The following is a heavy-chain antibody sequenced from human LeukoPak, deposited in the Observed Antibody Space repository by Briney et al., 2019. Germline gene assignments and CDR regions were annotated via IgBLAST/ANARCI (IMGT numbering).Heavy chain of an antibody. CDR1: GFTFSDYY. V-gene: IGHV3-11*06. J-gene: IGHJ6*04. CDR3: ARDGDRIAVAGQYYYYYGMDV. Sequence: GGSLRLSCAASGFTFSDYYMSWIRQAPGKGLEWVLYISSSSSYTNYADSVKGRFTISRDNAKNSLYLQMNSLRAEDTAVYYCARDGDRIAVAGQYYYYYGMDVWGKGTTVTVSS. D-gene: IGHD6-19*01. CDR2: ISSSSSYT.